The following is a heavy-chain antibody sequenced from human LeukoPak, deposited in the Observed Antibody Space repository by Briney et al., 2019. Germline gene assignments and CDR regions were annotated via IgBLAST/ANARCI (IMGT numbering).Heavy chain of an antibody. D-gene: IGHD4-17*01. CDR3: AKDVGYGDYGGFDY. V-gene: IGHV3-23*01. CDR1: GFTFSSYA. J-gene: IGHJ4*02. Sequence: GGSLRLSCAASGFTFSSYAMSWVRPAPGKGLEWDSAISGSGGSTYYADSVKGRFTISRDNSKNTLYLQMNSLRAEDTAVYYCAKDVGYGDYGGFDYWGQGTLVTVSS. CDR2: ISGSGGST.